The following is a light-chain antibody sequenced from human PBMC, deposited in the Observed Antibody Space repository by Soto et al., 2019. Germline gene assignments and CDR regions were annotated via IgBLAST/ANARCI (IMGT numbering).Light chain of an antibody. CDR2: DAS. CDR3: QQRSTWPLT. J-gene: IGKJ4*01. Sequence: EIVLTQSPASLSLSPGERDTLSCRASQSVSSYLAWYQQKVGQAPRLLIYDASNRATGIPARFSGSGSGTDFTLTISSLEPEDFAVYYCQQRSTWPLTFGGGTKVEIK. CDR1: QSVSSY. V-gene: IGKV3-11*01.